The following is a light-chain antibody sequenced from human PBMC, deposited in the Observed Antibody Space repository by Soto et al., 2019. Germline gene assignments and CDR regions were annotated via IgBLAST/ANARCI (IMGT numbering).Light chain of an antibody. Sequence: QSALTQPPSASGSPGQSGTISFTGTGSDVGGYDFVSWYQLHPGKAPKLIIFEVAKRPSGVPDRFSGSKSGNTASLTVSGLLSEDEADYYCASYAGGNQVFGTGTKVTVL. J-gene: IGLJ1*01. CDR2: EVA. V-gene: IGLV2-8*01. CDR3: ASYAGGNQV. CDR1: GSDVGGYDF.